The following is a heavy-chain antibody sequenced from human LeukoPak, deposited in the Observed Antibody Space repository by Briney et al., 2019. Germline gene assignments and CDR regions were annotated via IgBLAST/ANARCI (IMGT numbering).Heavy chain of an antibody. Sequence: PGGSLRLSCAASGFTFSSYTMNWVRQAPGKGLEWVGRIKSKTDGGTTDYAAPVKGRFTISRDDSKNTLYLQINSLKTEDTAVYYCSTTYYYDSSEGYWGQGTLVTVSS. J-gene: IGHJ4*02. CDR3: STTYYYDSSEGY. CDR2: IKSKTDGGTT. CDR1: GFTFSSYT. D-gene: IGHD3-22*01. V-gene: IGHV3-15*07.